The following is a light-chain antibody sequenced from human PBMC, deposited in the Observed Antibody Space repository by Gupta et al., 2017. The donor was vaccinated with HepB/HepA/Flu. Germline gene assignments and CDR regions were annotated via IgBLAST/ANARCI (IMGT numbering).Light chain of an antibody. J-gene: IGKJ4*01. CDR2: EAS. CDR1: QSISSW. Sequence: DIQMTQSPSTLSAPVGDRVTITCRASQSISSWLAWYQQKPEKAPKLLIYEASRLESGVPSRFSGSGSGTXFTLTIXTRQPDDFATYYCQHEKSSPITFGXGTKVDIK. V-gene: IGKV1-5*03. CDR3: QHEKSSPIT.